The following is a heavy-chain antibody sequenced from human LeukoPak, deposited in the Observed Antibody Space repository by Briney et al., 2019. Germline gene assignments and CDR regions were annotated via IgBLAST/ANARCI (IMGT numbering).Heavy chain of an antibody. V-gene: IGHV3-64D*06. J-gene: IGHJ4*02. CDR1: GFTFSSYA. CDR3: VKAGDGVDYDILTGYPDSSFDY. Sequence: GGSLRLSCSASGFTFSSYAMHWVRQAPGKGLEYVSAISSNGGSTYYADSVKGRFTISRDNSKNTLYLQMSSLRAEDTAVYYCVKAGDGVDYDILTGYPDSSFDYWGQGTLVTVSS. D-gene: IGHD3-9*01. CDR2: ISSNGGST.